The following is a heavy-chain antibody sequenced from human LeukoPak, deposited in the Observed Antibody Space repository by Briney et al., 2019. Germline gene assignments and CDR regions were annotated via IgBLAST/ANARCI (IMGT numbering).Heavy chain of an antibody. CDR3: ARDEAAAGFMTDYYYYYYMDV. Sequence: GGSLRLSCAASGFTFSSYSVNWVRQAPGKGLEWVSCISSSSSYIYYADSVKGRFTISRGNAKNSLYLQMNSLRAEDTAVYYCARDEAAAGFMTDYYYYYYMDVWGKGTTVTVSS. D-gene: IGHD6-13*01. CDR1: GFTFSSYS. CDR2: ISSSSSYI. J-gene: IGHJ6*03. V-gene: IGHV3-21*01.